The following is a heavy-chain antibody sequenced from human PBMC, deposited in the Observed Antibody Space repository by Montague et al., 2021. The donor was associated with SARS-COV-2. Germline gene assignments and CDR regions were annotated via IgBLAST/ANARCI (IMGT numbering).Heavy chain of an antibody. CDR3: ARAGVFYDYWGGYSSSAGYFDS. CDR1: GDSISSYY. V-gene: IGHV4-59*01. D-gene: IGHD3-3*01. J-gene: IGHJ4*02. CDR2: IYYSGST. Sequence: SETLSLTCTVSGDSISSYYWSWIRQSPGKGLQWLGYIYYSGSTDYNPSLKSRVTMSVDTSKNQLSLRLNSVTAADTAVYFCARAGVFYDYWGGYSSSAGYFDSWGQGILVTVSS.